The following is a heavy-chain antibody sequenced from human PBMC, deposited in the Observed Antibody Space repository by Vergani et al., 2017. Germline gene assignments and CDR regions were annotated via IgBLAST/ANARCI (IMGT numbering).Heavy chain of an antibody. V-gene: IGHV3-48*04. CDR3: VKDIAASGNYWYFDL. D-gene: IGHD6-13*01. Sequence: EVQLVESGGGLVQPGGSLRLSCATSGFTFRSYSMNWVRQAPGKGLEWVSYISSSSSTKYYADSVKGRFTISRDNAKNSLYLQMNSLRAEDTALYYCVKDIAASGNYWYFDLWGRGTLVTVSS. CDR2: ISSSSSTK. J-gene: IGHJ2*01. CDR1: GFTFRSYS.